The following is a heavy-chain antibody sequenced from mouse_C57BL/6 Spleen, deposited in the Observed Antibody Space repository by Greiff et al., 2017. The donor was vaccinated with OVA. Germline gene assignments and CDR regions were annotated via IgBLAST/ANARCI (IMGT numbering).Heavy chain of an antibody. CDR2: IYPRSGNT. D-gene: IGHD2-3*01. J-gene: IGHJ3*01. CDR3: ARRVIYDGYPAWFAY. CDR1: GYTFTSYG. V-gene: IGHV1-81*01. Sequence: QVQLQQSGAELARPGASVKLSCKASGYTFTSYGISWVKQRTGQGLEWIGEIYPRSGNTYYNEKFKGKATLTADKSSSTAYMELRSLTSEDSAVYFCARRVIYDGYPAWFAYWGQGTLVTVSA.